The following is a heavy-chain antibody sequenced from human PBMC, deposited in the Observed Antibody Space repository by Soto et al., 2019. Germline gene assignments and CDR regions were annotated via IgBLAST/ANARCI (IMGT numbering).Heavy chain of an antibody. CDR3: ARRKKSNYYAMDV. J-gene: IGHJ6*04. CDR2: INANNGGT. CDR1: GYNFAAYY. Sequence: QVLLEQSGAEVKKPGASVKVSCKTSGYNFAAYYIHWVRQAPGQGLEWMGWINANNGGTNYAQKFQGWVTMTRDTSINTAYIEVTSMTYDDPAVYYCARRKKSNYYAMDVRGEGTKVTVSS. V-gene: IGHV1-2*04.